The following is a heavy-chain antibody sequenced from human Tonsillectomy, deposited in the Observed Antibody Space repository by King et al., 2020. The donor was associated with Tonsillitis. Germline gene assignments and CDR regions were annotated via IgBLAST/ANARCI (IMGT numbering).Heavy chain of an antibody. D-gene: IGHD3-9*01. CDR1: GYTFTNYA. Sequence: QLVQSGSELKKPGASVKVSCKASGYTFTNYAMNWVRQAPGQGLEWMGWINTNTGNPTYAQGFTGRFVFSLDTSVSTAYLQISSLKAEDTAVYYFATYYDILPADDAFDIWGQGTMVTVSS. V-gene: IGHV7-4-1*02. J-gene: IGHJ3*02. CDR3: ATYYDILPADDAFDI. CDR2: INTNTGNP.